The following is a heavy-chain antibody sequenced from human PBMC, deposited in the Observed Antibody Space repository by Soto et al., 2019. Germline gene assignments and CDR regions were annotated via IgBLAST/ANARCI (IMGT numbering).Heavy chain of an antibody. J-gene: IGHJ4*02. CDR3: ARDLYDILTGYFDY. Sequence: GGSLRLSCAASGFTFSGYSMNWVRQAPGKGLEWVSSISSSSSYIYYADSVKGRFTISRDSAKNSLYLQMNSLRAEDTAVYYCARDLYDILTGYFDYWGQGTLVTVSS. D-gene: IGHD3-9*01. V-gene: IGHV3-21*01. CDR2: ISSSSSYI. CDR1: GFTFSGYS.